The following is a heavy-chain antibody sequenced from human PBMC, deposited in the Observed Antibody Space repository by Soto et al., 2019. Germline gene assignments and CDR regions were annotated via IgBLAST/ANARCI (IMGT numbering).Heavy chain of an antibody. D-gene: IGHD3-22*01. Sequence: QVQLQESGPGLVKPSQTLSLTCTVSGGSISSVGSYWSWIRQHPGKGLECIGSIYYSGNAYYNPSLKSRLTISVDTSNNRFSLELRSVTAADTAVYYCARQMGGDSSGYFDYWGQGTLVTFSS. J-gene: IGHJ4*02. CDR1: GGSISSVGSY. CDR3: ARQMGGDSSGYFDY. V-gene: IGHV4-31*03. CDR2: IYYSGNA.